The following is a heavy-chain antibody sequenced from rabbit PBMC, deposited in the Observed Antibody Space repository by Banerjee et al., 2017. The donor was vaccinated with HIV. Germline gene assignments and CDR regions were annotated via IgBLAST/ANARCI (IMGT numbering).Heavy chain of an antibody. V-gene: IGHV1S40*01. CDR3: ARVGVGHSYDL. Sequence: VRQAPGKGLEWIACINTNTGNTVYATWAKGPFTISKTSSTTVTLQMTSLTAADTATYFCARVGVGHSYDLWGQGTLVTVS. D-gene: IGHD7-1*01. CDR2: INTNTGNT. J-gene: IGHJ3*01.